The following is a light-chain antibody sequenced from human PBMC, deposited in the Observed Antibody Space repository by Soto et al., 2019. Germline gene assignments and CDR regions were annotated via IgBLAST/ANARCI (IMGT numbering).Light chain of an antibody. CDR3: QHYRSAPFT. CDR2: GAS. Sequence: EIVWTQSPGTLSLSAGERATLSCRASQSVSSSYLAWYKQKPGQAPRLLSYGASSRATGIPDRFSGSGSGTEFTLTISRLEPEDFEVYYCQHYRSAPFTFGPGTKVDIK. J-gene: IGKJ3*01. V-gene: IGKV3-20*01. CDR1: QSVSSSY.